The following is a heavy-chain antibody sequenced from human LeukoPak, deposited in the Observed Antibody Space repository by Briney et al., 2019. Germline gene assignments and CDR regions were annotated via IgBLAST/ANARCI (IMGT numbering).Heavy chain of an antibody. J-gene: IGHJ4*02. Sequence: ASVTVSCKASGYTFTSYYMHWVRQAPGQGLEWMGIVNPSGGSTSYAQKFQGRVTMTRDTSTSTVYMELSSLRSEDTAVYYCARGSDSGSPVLYYFDYWGQGTLVTVSS. V-gene: IGHV1-46*01. CDR2: VNPSGGST. D-gene: IGHD3-10*01. CDR1: GYTFTSYY. CDR3: ARGSDSGSPVLYYFDY.